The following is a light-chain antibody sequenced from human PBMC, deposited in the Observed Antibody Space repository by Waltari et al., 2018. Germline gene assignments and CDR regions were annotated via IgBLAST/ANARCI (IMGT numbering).Light chain of an antibody. CDR1: QSVSNN. V-gene: IGKV3-15*01. CDR2: AAS. J-gene: IGKJ1*01. CDR3: QQYKNWPT. Sequence: EVVMTQSPATVSVSPGERVTLSCRASQSVSNNLAWYQQKPGRAPSVLIYAASTRATGIAAGFRGSGSGTDFTLTITSLQSEDFAIYSCQQYKNWPTFGQGTKVEI.